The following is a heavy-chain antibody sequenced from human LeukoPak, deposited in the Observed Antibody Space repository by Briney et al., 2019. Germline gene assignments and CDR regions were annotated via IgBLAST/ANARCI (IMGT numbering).Heavy chain of an antibody. Sequence: PGGSLRLSCAASGFTFSSYWMHWVRQAPGKGLVWVSRINTDGSSTTYADSVKGRFTISRDNSKNTLYLQMNSLRAEDTAVYYCAKVGGSYPYYYYYMDVWGKGTTVTVSS. CDR1: GFTFSSYW. D-gene: IGHD1-26*01. J-gene: IGHJ6*03. CDR3: AKVGGSYPYYYYYMDV. V-gene: IGHV3-74*03. CDR2: INTDGSST.